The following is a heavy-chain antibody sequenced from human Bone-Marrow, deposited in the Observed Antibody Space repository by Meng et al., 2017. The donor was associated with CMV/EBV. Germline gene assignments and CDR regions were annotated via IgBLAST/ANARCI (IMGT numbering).Heavy chain of an antibody. V-gene: IGHV5-51*01. CDR3: ARLRGSGSYYKNTHYYYYGMDG. Sequence: EESLKISCKGSGYSFTSYWIGWVRQMPGKGLEWMGIIYPGDSDTRYSPSFQGQVTISADKSISTAYLQWSSLKASDTAMYYCARLRGSGSYYKNTHYYYYGMDGWGQGTTVTVSS. CDR1: GYSFTSYW. J-gene: IGHJ6*02. D-gene: IGHD3-10*01. CDR2: IYPGDSDT.